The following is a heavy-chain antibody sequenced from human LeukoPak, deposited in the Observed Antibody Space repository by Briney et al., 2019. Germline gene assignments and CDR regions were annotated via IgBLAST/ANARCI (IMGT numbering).Heavy chain of an antibody. CDR2: IGTAGDT. Sequence: GGSLRLSCAASGFTFSSYDMHWVRQATGKGLEWVSAIGTAGDTYYPGSVKGRFTISRDNSKNTLYLQMNSLRAEDTAVYYCSLYGDYVGVNYWGQGTLVTVSS. D-gene: IGHD4-17*01. J-gene: IGHJ4*02. CDR3: SLYGDYVGVNY. V-gene: IGHV3-13*01. CDR1: GFTFSSYD.